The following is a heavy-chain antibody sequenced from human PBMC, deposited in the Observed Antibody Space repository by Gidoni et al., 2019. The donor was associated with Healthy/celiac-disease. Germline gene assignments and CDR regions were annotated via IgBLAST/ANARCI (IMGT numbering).Heavy chain of an antibody. CDR2: IIPILGIA. D-gene: IGHD6-13*01. Sequence: HVQLVQSGAGVKKPGSSVKVSCKASGGPFSSYTISWVRQAPGQGLEWMGRIIPILGIANDAQKFQGRVRSTEDKSTSTADMELSSLRSEDTAVYYCARIVAAAGEFDLWGRGTLVTVSS. V-gene: IGHV1-69*02. CDR3: ARIVAAAGEFDL. J-gene: IGHJ2*01. CDR1: GGPFSSYT.